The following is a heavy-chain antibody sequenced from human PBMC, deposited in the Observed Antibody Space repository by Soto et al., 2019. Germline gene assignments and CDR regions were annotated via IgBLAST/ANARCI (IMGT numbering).Heavy chain of an antibody. CDR3: ARAYSSSWYTRNWFDP. CDR1: GGSISSGDYY. J-gene: IGHJ5*02. D-gene: IGHD6-13*01. V-gene: IGHV4-30-4*01. CDR2: IYYSGST. Sequence: PSETLSLTCTVSGGSISSGDYYWSWIRQPPGKGLEWIGYIYYSGSTYYSPSLKSRVTISVDTSKNQFSLKLSSVTAADTAVYYCARAYSSSWYTRNWFDPWGQGTLVTVSS.